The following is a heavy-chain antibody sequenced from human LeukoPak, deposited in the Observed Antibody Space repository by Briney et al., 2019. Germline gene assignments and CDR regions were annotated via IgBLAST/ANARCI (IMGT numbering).Heavy chain of an antibody. Sequence: GGSLRLSCAASGFTFDDYGMSWVRQAPGKGLEWVSGINWNGGSTTYADSVKGRFTISRDNAKNSLYLQMNSLRAEDTAVYYCARERGYYYDSSGYYYLYYFDYWGQGTLVTVSS. J-gene: IGHJ4*02. CDR2: INWNGGST. CDR3: ARERGYYYDSSGYYYLYYFDY. CDR1: GFTFDDYG. V-gene: IGHV3-20*04. D-gene: IGHD3-22*01.